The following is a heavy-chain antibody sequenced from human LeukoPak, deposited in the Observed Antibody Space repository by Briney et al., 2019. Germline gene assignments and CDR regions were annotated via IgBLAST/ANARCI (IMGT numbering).Heavy chain of an antibody. CDR3: ARDGHRMYYYATSDYRFDY. CDR2: FDPEDGVT. J-gene: IGHJ4*02. Sequence: GASVKVSCKISGYTLNEFSMHWVRQAPGKGFERMGGFDPEDGVTMYAHNFQGRVTMTEDPSTDTAYMELSNLRSEDTAVYYCARDGHRMYYYATSDYRFDYWGQGTLVTVSS. CDR1: GYTLNEFS. D-gene: IGHD3-22*01. V-gene: IGHV1-24*01.